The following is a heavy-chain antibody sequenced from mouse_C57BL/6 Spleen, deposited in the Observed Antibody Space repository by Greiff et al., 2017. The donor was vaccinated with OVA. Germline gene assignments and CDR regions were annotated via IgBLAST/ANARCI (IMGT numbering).Heavy chain of an antibody. CDR2: INPSSGYP. CDR3: ARRASWDFDY. J-gene: IGHJ2*01. D-gene: IGHD4-1*01. CDR1: GYTFTSYT. Sequence: QVQLKQSGAELARPGASVKMSCKASGYTFTSYTMHWVKQRPGQGLEWIGYINPSSGYPKYNQKFKDKATLTADKSSSTAYMQLSSLTSEDSAVYDCARRASWDFDYWGQGTTLTVSS. V-gene: IGHV1-4*01.